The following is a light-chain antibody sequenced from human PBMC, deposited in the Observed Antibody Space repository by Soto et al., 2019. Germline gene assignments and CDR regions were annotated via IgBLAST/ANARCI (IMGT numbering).Light chain of an antibody. CDR2: DAS. CDR3: QQYNNWPPWT. Sequence: ILMTQSPATLSVSPGERATLSCRASQSVSNNLAWYQQKPGQAPRLLIYDASTRATGIPARFSGSGSGTEFTLTISGLQSEVFAVYYCQQYNNWPPWTFGQGTKVELK. J-gene: IGKJ1*01. CDR1: QSVSNN. V-gene: IGKV3-15*01.